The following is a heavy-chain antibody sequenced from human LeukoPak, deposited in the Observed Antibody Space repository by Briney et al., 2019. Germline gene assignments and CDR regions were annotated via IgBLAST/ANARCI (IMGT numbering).Heavy chain of an antibody. Sequence: KPSETLSLTCAVYGGSFSGYYWSWIRQPPGKGLEWIGEINHSGSTSYNPSLKSRVTISVDTSKNQFSLKLSSVTAADTAVYYCARGGGGSHTWGQGTLVTVSS. J-gene: IGHJ5*02. V-gene: IGHV4-34*01. CDR2: INHSGST. CDR1: GGSFSGYY. D-gene: IGHD3-16*01. CDR3: ARGGGGSHT.